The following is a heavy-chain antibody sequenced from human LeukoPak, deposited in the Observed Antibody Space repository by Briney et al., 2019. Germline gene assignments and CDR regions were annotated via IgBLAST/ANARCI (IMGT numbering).Heavy chain of an antibody. CDR3: AKDKYNFWSGSNYYYMDV. CDR1: GFTFSSL. J-gene: IGHJ6*03. D-gene: IGHD3-3*01. Sequence: SGGSLRLSCAASGFTFSSLSWVRQAPGKGLEWVSAISGSGGSTYYADSVKGRFTISRDNAKSTLYLQMNSLRAEDTAVYYCAKDKYNFWSGSNYYYMDVWGKGTTVTVSS. V-gene: IGHV3-23*01. CDR2: ISGSGGST.